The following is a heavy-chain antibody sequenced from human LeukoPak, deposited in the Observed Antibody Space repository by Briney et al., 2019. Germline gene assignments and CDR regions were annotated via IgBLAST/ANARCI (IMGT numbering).Heavy chain of an antibody. V-gene: IGHV3-7*01. J-gene: IGHJ4*02. D-gene: IGHD1-7*01. CDR3: AREDDWNYEDY. CDR2: IKQDGSEK. Sequence: ANIKQDGSEKYYVNSVTGRFTISRDNAKNSLYLQMNSLRAEDTTIYFCAREDDWNYEDYWGQGTLVTVSS.